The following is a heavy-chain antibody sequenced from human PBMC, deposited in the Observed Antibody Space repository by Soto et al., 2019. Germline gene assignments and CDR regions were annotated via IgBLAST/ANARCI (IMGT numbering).Heavy chain of an antibody. CDR3: ARDQRALRYFDY. CDR1: GDSISGGDYY. Sequence: QVQLQESGPGLVKPSQTLSLTCSVSGDSISGGDYYWSWIRQPPGEALEWIGHIHYSGSTYYNASLKSRLIVSMDTSNSQFSLNLNSVTAADTAVYYCARDQRALRYFDYWGQGILVTVSS. J-gene: IGHJ4*02. CDR2: IHYSGST. V-gene: IGHV4-30-4*01.